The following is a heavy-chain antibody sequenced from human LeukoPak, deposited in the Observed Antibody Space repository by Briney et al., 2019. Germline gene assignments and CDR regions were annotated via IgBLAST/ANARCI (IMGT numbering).Heavy chain of an antibody. CDR2: ISSSSSYI. D-gene: IGHD6-13*01. CDR1: GFTFSSYS. CDR3: ARVAGAAADVSYDY. Sequence: GGSLRLSCAASGFTFSSYSMNWVRQAPGKGLEWVSSISSSSSYIYYADSVKGRFTISRDNAKNSLYLQVNSLRAEDTAVYYCARVAGAAADVSYDYWGQGTLVTVSS. V-gene: IGHV3-21*01. J-gene: IGHJ4*02.